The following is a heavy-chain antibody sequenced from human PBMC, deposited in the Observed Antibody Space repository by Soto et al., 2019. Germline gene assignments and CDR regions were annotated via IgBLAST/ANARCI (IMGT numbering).Heavy chain of an antibody. D-gene: IGHD3-10*01. J-gene: IGHJ4*02. CDR3: ARIYRPELGVYYFDF. Sequence: QVTLKESGPVLVKPTETLTLTCTVSGFSLSNANVGVTWIRQPPGKALEWLAHIFSDDEKSSNPSLKRKVTISKDTSESQVVLTMTNMDPVDTATYYSARIYRPELGVYYFDFWGQGALVTVSS. CDR2: IFSDDEK. CDR1: GFSLSNANVG. V-gene: IGHV2-26*01.